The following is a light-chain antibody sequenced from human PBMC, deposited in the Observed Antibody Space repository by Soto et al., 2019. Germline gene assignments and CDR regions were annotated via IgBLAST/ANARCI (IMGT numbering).Light chain of an antibody. CDR1: QSVSNN. CDR3: QQYNNWPPWT. CDR2: DAS. V-gene: IGKV3-15*01. J-gene: IGKJ1*01. Sequence: ILMTQSPATLSVSPGERATLSCRASQSVSNNLDWYQQKPGQAPRLLIYDASTRATGIPARFSGSGSGTEFTLTISGLQSEDFALYYCQQYNNWPPWTFGQGTKVEIK.